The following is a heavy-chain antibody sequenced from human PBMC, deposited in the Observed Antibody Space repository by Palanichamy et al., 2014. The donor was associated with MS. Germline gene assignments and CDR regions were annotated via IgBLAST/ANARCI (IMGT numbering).Heavy chain of an antibody. CDR3: ARGAWDCDRTSCLLNL. V-gene: IGHV3-7*01. J-gene: IGHJ5*02. Sequence: EEQLVESGGGLVQPGGSPRLSCVASGFFFANSWMSWVRQAPGKGLEWAANIKADGSEKQYVDSVKGRFTISRDNAKNSLYLQMNSLRAEDTAVYYCARGAWDCDRTSCLLNLWGQGILVTVSS. CDR1: GFFFANSW. CDR2: IKADGSEK. D-gene: IGHD2-2*01.